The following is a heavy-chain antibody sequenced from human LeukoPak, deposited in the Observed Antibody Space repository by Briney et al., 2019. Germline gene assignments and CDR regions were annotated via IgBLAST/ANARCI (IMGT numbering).Heavy chain of an antibody. V-gene: IGHV3-23*01. CDR1: GFTFSSYA. D-gene: IGHD3-10*01. Sequence: GGSLSLSCAASGFTFSSYAMSWVRQAPGKGLEWVSAISGSGGSTYYADSVKGRFTISRDNSKNSLYLQMNSLRAEDTAVYYCASIVEEFGELLYDYWGQGTLVTVSS. J-gene: IGHJ4*02. CDR3: ASIVEEFGELLYDY. CDR2: ISGSGGST.